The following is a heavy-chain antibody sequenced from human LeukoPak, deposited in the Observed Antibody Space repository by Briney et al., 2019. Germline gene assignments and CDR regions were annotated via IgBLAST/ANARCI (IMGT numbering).Heavy chain of an antibody. CDR3: ARAQSGFWSGYCFDY. CDR2: IKQDGSEK. CDR1: GFTFSTSW. Sequence: GGSLRLSCAASGFTFSTSWMTWVRQVPGKGLEWVANIKQDGSEKYYVDSVKGRFTVSRDNAKNSLYLQMNSLRTEDTAVYYCARAQSGFWSGYCFDYWGQGTLVTVSS. J-gene: IGHJ4*02. V-gene: IGHV3-7*01. D-gene: IGHD3-3*01.